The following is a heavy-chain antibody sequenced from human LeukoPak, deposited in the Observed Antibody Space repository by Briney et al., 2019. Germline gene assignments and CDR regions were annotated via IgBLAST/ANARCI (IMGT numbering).Heavy chain of an antibody. CDR2: IYHSGST. CDR3: ATGEAGYFDL. V-gene: IGHV4-34*01. Sequence: TPSETLSLTCAVYGGSFSGYYWSWIRQPPGKGLEWIGEIYHSGSTNYNPSLKSRVTISVDKSKNQFSLKLSSVTAADTAVYYCATGEAGYFDLWGRGTLVTVSS. J-gene: IGHJ2*01. CDR1: GGSFSGYY.